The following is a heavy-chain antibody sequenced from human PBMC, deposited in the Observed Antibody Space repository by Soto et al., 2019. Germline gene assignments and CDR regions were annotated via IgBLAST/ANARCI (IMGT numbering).Heavy chain of an antibody. CDR3: SRGGEHLGELSP. Sequence: QVQLVQSGAEVKKPGSSVKVSCKASGGTFSSYTISWVRQAPGQGLEWMGRIIPILGIANYAQKFQGRVTITADKSTSTAYMELSSLRSEDTAVYYCSRGGEHLGELSPWGRGTLVTVSS. CDR2: IIPILGIA. D-gene: IGHD3-16*02. CDR1: GGTFSSYT. V-gene: IGHV1-69*02. J-gene: IGHJ2*01.